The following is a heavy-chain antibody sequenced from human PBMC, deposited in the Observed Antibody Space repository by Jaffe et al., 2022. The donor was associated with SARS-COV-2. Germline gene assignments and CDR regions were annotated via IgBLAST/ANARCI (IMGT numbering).Heavy chain of an antibody. V-gene: IGHV3-30-3*01. J-gene: IGHJ4*02. CDR1: GFTFSSYA. Sequence: QVQLVESGGGVVQPGRSLRLSCAASGFTFSSYAMHWVRQAPGKGLEWVAVISYDGSNKYYADSVKGRFTISRDNSKNTLYLQMNSLRAEDTAVYYCASGAYDYVWGSYRRAGYFDYWGQGTLVTVSS. CDR3: ASGAYDYVWGSYRRAGYFDY. D-gene: IGHD3-16*02. CDR2: ISYDGSNK.